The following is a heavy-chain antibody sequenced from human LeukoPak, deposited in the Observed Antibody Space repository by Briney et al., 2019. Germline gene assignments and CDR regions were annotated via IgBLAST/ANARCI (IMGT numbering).Heavy chain of an antibody. CDR1: GFTFSSYS. J-gene: IGHJ6*03. CDR3: ARAKDRGYYYYMDV. V-gene: IGHV3-21*01. Sequence: GGSLRLPCAASGFTFSSYSMNWVRQAPGKGLEWVSSISSSSSYIYYADSVKGRFTISRDNAKNSLYLQMNSLRAEDTAVYYCARAKDRGYYYYMDVWGKGPTVTVSS. CDR2: ISSSSSYI. D-gene: IGHD1-14*01.